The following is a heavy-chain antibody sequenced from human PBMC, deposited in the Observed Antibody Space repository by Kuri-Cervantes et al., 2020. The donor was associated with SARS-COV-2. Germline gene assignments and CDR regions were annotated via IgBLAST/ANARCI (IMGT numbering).Heavy chain of an antibody. CDR3: AKLVSGTTPFDH. V-gene: IGHV3-30-3*02. D-gene: IGHD1-7*01. Sequence: GGSLRLSCAASGFTFSSYAMHWVRQAPGKGLEWVAVISYDGSNKYYADSVKGRFTISRDNAKNTMYLQMTSLRANDTAVYYCAKLVSGTTPFDHWGQGSLVTVSS. CDR2: ISYDGSNK. CDR1: GFTFSSYA. J-gene: IGHJ4*02.